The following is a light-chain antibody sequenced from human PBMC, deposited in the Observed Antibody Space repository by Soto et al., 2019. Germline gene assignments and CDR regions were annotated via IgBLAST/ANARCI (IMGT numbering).Light chain of an antibody. CDR1: QGIGND. J-gene: IGKJ2*01. Sequence: AIQMTQSPSSLSASVGDSVTITCRTSQGIGNDLGWYQKKPGKAPKLLIYEASSLQSGVPSRFSGSGFGTDFTLTITTLQPEDSATYFCLQDFDYPFTFGQGTYLEI. CDR2: EAS. V-gene: IGKV1-6*02. CDR3: LQDFDYPFT.